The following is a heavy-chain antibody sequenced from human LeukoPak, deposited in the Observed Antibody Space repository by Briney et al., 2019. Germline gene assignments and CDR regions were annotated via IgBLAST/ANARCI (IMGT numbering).Heavy chain of an antibody. CDR1: GVSISSYY. CDR3: ARYSYCGGDCYSYYYYYYMDV. Sequence: SETLSLTCTVSGVSISSYYWSWIRQPAGKGLEWIGRIYTSGSTNYNPSLKSRVTMSVDTSKNQFSLKLSSVTAADTAVYYCARYSYCGGDCYSYYYYYYMDVWGKGTTVTVSS. CDR2: IYTSGST. V-gene: IGHV4-4*07. J-gene: IGHJ6*03. D-gene: IGHD2-21*02.